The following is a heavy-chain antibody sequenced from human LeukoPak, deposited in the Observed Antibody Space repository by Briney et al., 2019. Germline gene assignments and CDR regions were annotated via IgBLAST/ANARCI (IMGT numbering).Heavy chain of an antibody. J-gene: IGHJ6*03. D-gene: IGHD2-2*01. CDR2: INPNSGGT. CDR3: ARDRGSIVVVPTNYYYYMDV. Sequence: ASVKVSCKASGYTFTGYYMHWVRQAPGQGLEGMGWINPNSGGTNYAQKFQGRVTMTRDTSISTAYMELSRLRSDDTAVYYCARDRGSIVVVPTNYYYYMDVWGKGTTVTVSS. CDR1: GYTFTGYY. V-gene: IGHV1-2*02.